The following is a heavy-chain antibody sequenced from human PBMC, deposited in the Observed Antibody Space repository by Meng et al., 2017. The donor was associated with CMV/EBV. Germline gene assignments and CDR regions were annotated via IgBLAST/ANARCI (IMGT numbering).Heavy chain of an antibody. V-gene: IGHV4-34*01. J-gene: IGHJ6*02. CDR3: ARGLTAAAGTSRYDYYYYGMDV. CDR1: GGSFSGYY. Sequence: LRLSCAVYGGSFSGYYWSWIRQPPGKGLEWIGEINHSGSTNYNPSLKSRVTISVDTSKNQFSLKLSSVTAADTAVYYCARGLTAAAGTSRYDYYYYGMDVWGQGTTVTVSS. CDR2: INHSGST. D-gene: IGHD6-13*01.